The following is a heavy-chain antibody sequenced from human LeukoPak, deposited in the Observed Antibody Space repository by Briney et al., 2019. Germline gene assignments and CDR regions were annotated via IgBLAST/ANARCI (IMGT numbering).Heavy chain of an antibody. J-gene: IGHJ6*02. CDR3: ARGHLWFGELLGYYYYYGMDV. CDR1: GGSFSGYY. CDR2: INHSGST. V-gene: IGHV4-34*01. D-gene: IGHD3-10*01. Sequence: SETLSLTCAVYGGSFSGYYWSWIRQPPGKGLEWIGEINHSGSTNYNPSLKSRVIISVDTSKNQFSLKLSSVTAADTAVYYCARGHLWFGELLGYYYYYGMDVWGQGTTVTVSS.